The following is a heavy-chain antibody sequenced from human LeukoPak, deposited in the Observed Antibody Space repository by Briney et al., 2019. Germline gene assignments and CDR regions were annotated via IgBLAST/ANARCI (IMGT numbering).Heavy chain of an antibody. J-gene: IGHJ5*02. V-gene: IGHV4-39*07. CDR3: ARGIATFWSGYYDP. CDR1: GGSISSSSYY. Sequence: SETLSLTCTVSGGSISSSSYYWGWIRQPPGKGLEWIGSIYYSGSTYYNPSLKSRVTISVDTSKNQFSLKLSSVTAADTAVYYCARGIATFWSGYYDPWGQGTLVTVSS. CDR2: IYYSGST. D-gene: IGHD3-3*01.